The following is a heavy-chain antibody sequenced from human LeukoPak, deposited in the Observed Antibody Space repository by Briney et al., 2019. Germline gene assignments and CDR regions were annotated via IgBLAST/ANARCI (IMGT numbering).Heavy chain of an antibody. CDR1: GFTFSSYG. D-gene: IGHD2-2*01. J-gene: IGHJ3*02. CDR2: IWSDGSNK. Sequence: GGSLRLSCAASGFTFSSYGMHWVRQAPGKGLEWVAVIWSDGSNKYYADSVKGRFTISRDNSKNTLYLQMNSRRAEDTAVYYCAKAAYYCSSTSCYSTQYAFDIWGQGTMVTVSS. V-gene: IGHV3-33*06. CDR3: AKAAYYCSSTSCYSTQYAFDI.